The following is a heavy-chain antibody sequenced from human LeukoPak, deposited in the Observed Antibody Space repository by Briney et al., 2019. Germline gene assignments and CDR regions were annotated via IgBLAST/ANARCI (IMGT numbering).Heavy chain of an antibody. D-gene: IGHD6-13*01. J-gene: IGHJ5*02. V-gene: IGHV4-39*07. CDR1: GGSISSSSYY. Sequence: PSETLSLTCTVSGGSISSSSYYWGWIRQPPGKGLEWIGSIYYSGSTYYNPSLKSRVTISVDTSKNQSSLKLSSVTAADTAVYYCARGFRIAAAGTPWFDPWGQGTLVTVSS. CDR3: ARGFRIAAAGTPWFDP. CDR2: IYYSGST.